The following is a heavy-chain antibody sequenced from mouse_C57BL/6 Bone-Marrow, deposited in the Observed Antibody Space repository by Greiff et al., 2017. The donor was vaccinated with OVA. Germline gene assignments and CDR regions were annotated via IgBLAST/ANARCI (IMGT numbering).Heavy chain of an antibody. CDR2: IYPGNSDT. CDR1: GYTFTSYW. V-gene: IGHV1-5*01. CDR3: TRAGFAY. Sequence: VQLQQSGTVLARPGASVKMSCKTSGYTFTSYWMHWVKQRPGQGLEWIGAIYPGNSDTSYNQKFKGKAKLTAVTSASTAYMELSRLTNEDSAVYYCTRAGFAYWGQGTLVTVSA. J-gene: IGHJ3*01.